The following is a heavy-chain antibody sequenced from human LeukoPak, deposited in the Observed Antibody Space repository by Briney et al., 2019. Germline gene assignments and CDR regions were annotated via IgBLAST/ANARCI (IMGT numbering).Heavy chain of an antibody. CDR2: IRYGGSNK. CDR3: AREGGLTEGGFDY. V-gene: IGHV3-30*02. J-gene: IGHJ4*02. D-gene: IGHD1-14*01. Sequence: GGSLRLSCAASGFTFSSYGMHWVRQAPGKGLEWVAFIRYGGSNKYYADSVKGRFTISRDKSNNTLYLQMNSLRDEDTAVYYCAREGGLTEGGFDYWGQGTLVTVS. CDR1: GFTFSSYG.